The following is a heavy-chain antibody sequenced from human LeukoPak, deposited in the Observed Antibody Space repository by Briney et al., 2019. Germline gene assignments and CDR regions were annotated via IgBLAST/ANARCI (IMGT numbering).Heavy chain of an antibody. V-gene: IGHV1-46*01. CDR1: GYTFTSYY. CDR3: ARDPTNTSGRYAYHDY. CDR2: INPSGGST. Sequence: ASVKVSCKASGYTFTSYYMHWVRQAPGQGLEWMGIINPSGGSTSYAQKFQGRVTMTRDTSTTTAYMELRSLRSDDTALYYCARDPTNTSGRYAYHDYWGQGTLVTVSS. J-gene: IGHJ4*02. D-gene: IGHD6-19*01.